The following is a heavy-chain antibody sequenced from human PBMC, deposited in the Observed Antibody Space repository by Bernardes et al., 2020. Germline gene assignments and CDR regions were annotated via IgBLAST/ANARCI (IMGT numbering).Heavy chain of an antibody. CDR3: AKDKAITVAGISPFDY. J-gene: IGHJ4*02. CDR2: LSGSGGST. V-gene: IGHV3-23*01. D-gene: IGHD6-19*01. CDR1: GFTFISPA. Sequence: GYLKLSCPASGFTFISPAMSWVRQAPWKGLEWVSALSGSGGSTYYADSVKGRFTISRDNSKNTLYLQMDSLRAEDTAIYYCAKDKAITVAGISPFDYWGRGTLVTVSS.